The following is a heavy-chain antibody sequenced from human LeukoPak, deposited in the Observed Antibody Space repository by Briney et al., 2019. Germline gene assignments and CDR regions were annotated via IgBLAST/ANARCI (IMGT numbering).Heavy chain of an antibody. V-gene: IGHV1-18*01. D-gene: IGHD2-2*01. Sequence: ASVKVSCKASGYTFTSYGMSWVRQAPGQGLEWMGWISAYNGNINYAQKLQGRVTMTTDTSTSTAYMELRSLRSDDTAVYYCARDLGYCSSTSCRIDYWGQGTLVTVSS. J-gene: IGHJ4*02. CDR3: ARDLGYCSSTSCRIDY. CDR1: GYTFTSYG. CDR2: ISAYNGNI.